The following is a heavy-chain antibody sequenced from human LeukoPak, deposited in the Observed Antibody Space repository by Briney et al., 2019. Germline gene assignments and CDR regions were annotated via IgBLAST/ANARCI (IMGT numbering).Heavy chain of an antibody. CDR2: INSDGSST. CDR3: ARVGEYDWSPDAFDI. D-gene: IGHD3-9*01. Sequence: PGGSLRLSCAASGFTFSSYWMHWVRQAPGKGLVWVSRINSDGSSTSYADSVMGRFTISRDNAKNTLYLQMNSLRAEDTAVYYCARVGEYDWSPDAFDIWGQGTMVTVSS. CDR1: GFTFSSYW. J-gene: IGHJ3*02. V-gene: IGHV3-74*01.